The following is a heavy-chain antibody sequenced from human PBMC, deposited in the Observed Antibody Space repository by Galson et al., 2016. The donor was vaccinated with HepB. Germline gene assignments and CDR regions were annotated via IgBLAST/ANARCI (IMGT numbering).Heavy chain of an antibody. Sequence: SLRLSCAASGFSFSTYAMNWVRQAPGKGLEWVSGITASGGTTHYADAVKGRVTISRDTAKNSLYLEMNSLRGDDTAVYYCAKAAGLVVSKVMHFDSWGRGMVVIVSS. D-gene: IGHD3-22*01. V-gene: IGHV3-23*01. CDR3: AKAAGLVVSKVMHFDS. CDR1: GFSFSTYA. J-gene: IGHJ4*02. CDR2: ITASGGTT.